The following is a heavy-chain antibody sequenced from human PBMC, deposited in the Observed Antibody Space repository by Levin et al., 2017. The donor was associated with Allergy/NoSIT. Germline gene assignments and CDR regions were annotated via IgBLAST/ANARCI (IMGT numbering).Heavy chain of an antibody. CDR1: GFTFSNAW. J-gene: IGHJ4*02. CDR3: TTDLGLLWFGELNFDY. V-gene: IGHV3-15*01. CDR2: IKSKTDGGTT. D-gene: IGHD3-10*01. Sequence: GGSLRLSCAASGFTFSNAWMSWVRQAPGKGLEWVGRIKSKTDGGTTDYAAPVKGRFTISRDDSKNTLYLQMNSLKTEDTAVYYCTTDLGLLWFGELNFDYWGQGTLVTVSS.